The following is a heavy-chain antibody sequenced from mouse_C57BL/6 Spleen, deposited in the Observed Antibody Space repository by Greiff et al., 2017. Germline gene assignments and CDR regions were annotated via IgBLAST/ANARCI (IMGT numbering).Heavy chain of an antibody. D-gene: IGHD4-1*01. V-gene: IGHV1-80*01. CDR1: GYAFSSYW. J-gene: IGHJ4*01. CDR3: AINCENAMDY. CDR2: IYPGDGDT. Sequence: QVHVKQSGAELVKPGASVKISCKASGYAFSSYWMNWVKQRPGKGLEWIGQIYPGDGDTNYNGKFKGKATLTADKSSSTAYMQLSSLTSEDSAVYVCAINCENAMDYWGQGTSVTVSS.